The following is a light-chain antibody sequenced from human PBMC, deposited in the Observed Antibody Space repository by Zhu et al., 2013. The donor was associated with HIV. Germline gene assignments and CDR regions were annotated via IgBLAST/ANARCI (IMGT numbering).Light chain of an antibody. CDR3: QQFGGSPGLT. V-gene: IGKV3-11*01. J-gene: IGKJ4*01. CDR2: DAS. Sequence: EIVLTQSPATLSLSPGERATLSCRASQSVSSYLAWYQQKPGQAPRLLIYDASNRATGIPARFSGSGSGTDFTLTINRLEPEDFAVYYCQQFGGSPGLTFGGGTKIEIK. CDR1: QSVSSY.